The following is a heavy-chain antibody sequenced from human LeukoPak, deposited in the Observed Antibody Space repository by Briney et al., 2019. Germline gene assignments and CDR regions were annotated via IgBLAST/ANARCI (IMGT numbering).Heavy chain of an antibody. CDR2: INPNSGGT. CDR3: ARRVTSSSSWYDY. CDR1: GYTFTGYY. V-gene: IGHV1-2*02. Sequence: ASVKVSCKAPGYTFTGYYMHWVRQAPGQGLEWMGWINPNSGGTNYAQKFQGRVTMTRDTSISTAYMELSSLRSDDTAIYYCARRVTSSSSWYDYWGQGTLVTVSS. D-gene: IGHD6-13*01. J-gene: IGHJ4*02.